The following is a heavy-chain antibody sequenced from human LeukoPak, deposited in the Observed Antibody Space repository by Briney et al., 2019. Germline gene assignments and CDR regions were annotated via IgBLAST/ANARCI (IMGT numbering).Heavy chain of an antibody. V-gene: IGHV3-30*18. J-gene: IGHJ4*02. Sequence: GGSLRLSCEASGFTFSSYGMHWVRQAPGKGLEWVAVISYDGSNEYYADSVKGRFTISRDNSKNTLYLQMNSLRAEDTAVYYCAKGLTYSSSWPHDYWGQGTLVTVSS. D-gene: IGHD6-13*01. CDR2: ISYDGSNE. CDR3: AKGLTYSSSWPHDY. CDR1: GFTFSSYG.